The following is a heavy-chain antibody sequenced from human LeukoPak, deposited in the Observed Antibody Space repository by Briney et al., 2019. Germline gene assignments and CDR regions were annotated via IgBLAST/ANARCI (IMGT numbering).Heavy chain of an antibody. J-gene: IGHJ4*02. D-gene: IGHD2-2*01. CDR2: IYSTGST. CDR1: GGSVDSYY. V-gene: IGHV4-59*02. Sequence: SETLSLTCTVAGGSVDSYYWRWSRQPPGKGLQWIGYIYSTGSTEYHPSLKSRVTISLDTSKNQFSLKLTSVTAADTAVYYCARVYQSAEYSFDYWGQGNLVSVSS. CDR3: ARVYQSAEYSFDY.